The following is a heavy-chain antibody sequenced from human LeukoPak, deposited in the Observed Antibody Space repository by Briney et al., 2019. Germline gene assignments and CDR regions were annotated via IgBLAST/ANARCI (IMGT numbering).Heavy chain of an antibody. J-gene: IGHJ5*02. Sequence: SETLSLTCTVSGGSISNSRDYWGWIRQPPGKGLEWIGSIFFSGSTYYNPSLKSRVTISVDTSKNQFSLKLSSVTAADTAVYYCAREHCSGGSCYSNWFDPWGQGTLVTVSS. CDR2: IFFSGST. CDR1: GGSISNSRDY. CDR3: AREHCSGGSCYSNWFDP. D-gene: IGHD2-15*01. V-gene: IGHV4-39*07.